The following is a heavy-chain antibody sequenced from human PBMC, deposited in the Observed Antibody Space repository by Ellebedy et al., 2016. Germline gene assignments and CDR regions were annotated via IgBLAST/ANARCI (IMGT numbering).Heavy chain of an antibody. CDR3: ARDRDYYDSSGYYGGVDY. D-gene: IGHD3-22*01. J-gene: IGHJ4*02. CDR1: GYTFTSYD. Sequence: ASVKVSXXASGYTFTSYDINWVRQATGQGLEWMGWMNPNSGNTGYAQKFQGRVTMTKNTSISTAYMELSSLRSEDTAVYYCARDRDYYDSSGYYGGVDYWGQGTLVTVSS. V-gene: IGHV1-8*01. CDR2: MNPNSGNT.